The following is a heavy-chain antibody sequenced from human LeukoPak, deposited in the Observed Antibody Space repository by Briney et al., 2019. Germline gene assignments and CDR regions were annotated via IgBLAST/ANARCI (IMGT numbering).Heavy chain of an antibody. Sequence: SETLSLTCTVSGGSISSYYWSWIRQPAGKGLEWIGRIYTSGSTNYNPSLKSRVTMSVDTSKNQFSLKLSSVTAAGTAVYYCAREPTILCGSSTSCYSYYYYMDVWGKGTTVTVSS. J-gene: IGHJ6*03. V-gene: IGHV4-4*07. CDR1: GGSISSYY. CDR3: AREPTILCGSSTSCYSYYYYMDV. D-gene: IGHD2-2*01. CDR2: IYTSGST.